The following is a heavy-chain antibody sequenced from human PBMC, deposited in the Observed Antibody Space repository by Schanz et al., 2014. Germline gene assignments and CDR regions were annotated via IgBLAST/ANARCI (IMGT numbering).Heavy chain of an antibody. D-gene: IGHD5-12*01. CDR3: ARDPNSVNEIDY. J-gene: IGHJ4*02. V-gene: IGHV3-74*01. CDR1: GFIFDDYA. Sequence: EVQLVESGGGLVQPGGSLRLSCTGSGFIFDDYAMHWVRQVPGKGLEWVSRISTDGSTSTSADSVKGRFTISRDNAKNTLYLQMNSLRAEDTALYYCARDPNSVNEIDYWGQGTLVTVSS. CDR2: ISTDGSTS.